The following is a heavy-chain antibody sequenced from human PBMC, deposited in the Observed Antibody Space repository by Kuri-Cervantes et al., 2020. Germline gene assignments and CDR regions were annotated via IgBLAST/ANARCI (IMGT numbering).Heavy chain of an antibody. J-gene: IGHJ4*02. Sequence: ESLKISCTVSGGSISSYNWWSWVRQPPGKGLEWIGEMFHSGSANYNPSLKSRVTLSIDKSKNQFSLNLSSVTAADTAVYYCARHGGFFLDYWGLGILVTVSS. CDR1: GGSISSYNW. CDR2: MFHSGSA. D-gene: IGHD6-25*01. V-gene: IGHV4/OR15-8*02. CDR3: ARHGGFFLDY.